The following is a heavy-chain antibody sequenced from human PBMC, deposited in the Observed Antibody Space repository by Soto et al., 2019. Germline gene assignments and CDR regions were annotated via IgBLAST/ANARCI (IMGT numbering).Heavy chain of an antibody. J-gene: IGHJ6*02. D-gene: IGHD2-2*02. CDR1: GYTFTDYY. V-gene: IGHV1-2*02. Sequence: GASVKVSCKASGYTFTDYYIHWVRQAPGQGLEWMGWINPNSGATNYAQKFQGRVTMTRDTSISTAYMQLSRLRSDDTAVYYCAIELVPPAISYYGMDVWGQLTTGTFSS. CDR3: AIELVPPAISYYGMDV. CDR2: INPNSGAT.